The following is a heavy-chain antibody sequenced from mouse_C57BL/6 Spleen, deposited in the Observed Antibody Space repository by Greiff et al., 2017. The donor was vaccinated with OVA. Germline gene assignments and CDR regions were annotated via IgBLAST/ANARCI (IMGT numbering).Heavy chain of an antibody. D-gene: IGHD2-3*01. CDR1: GYAFSSSW. CDR3: ARAWLLEEFDV. CDR2: IYPGDGDT. Sequence: QVQLQQSGPELVKPGASVKISCKASGYAFSSSWMNWVKQRPGKGLEWIGRIYPGDGDTNYNGKFKGKATLTADKSSSTAYMQLSSLTSEDSAVYFCARAWLLEEFDVWGTGTTVTVSS. V-gene: IGHV1-82*01. J-gene: IGHJ1*03.